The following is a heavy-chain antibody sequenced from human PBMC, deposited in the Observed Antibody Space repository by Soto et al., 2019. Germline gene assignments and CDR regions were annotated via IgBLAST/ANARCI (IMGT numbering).Heavy chain of an antibody. CDR3: ARAACSSTSCYNYYAYGMDV. D-gene: IGHD2-2*01. V-gene: IGHV1-3*01. CDR2: IHAGNGNT. CDR1: GYTFTTYS. Sequence: ASVKVSCKASGYTFTTYSMHWVRQAPGQRLEWMGWIHAGNGNTEHSQKFQGRVTITRDTSASTAYLELGSLRSEDTAAYYCARAACSSTSCYNYYAYGMDVWGQGTAVTVSS. J-gene: IGHJ6*02.